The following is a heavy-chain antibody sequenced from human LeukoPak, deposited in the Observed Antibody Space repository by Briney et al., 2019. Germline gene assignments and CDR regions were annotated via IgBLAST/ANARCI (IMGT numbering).Heavy chain of an antibody. V-gene: IGHV1-69*05. J-gene: IGHJ1*01. CDR3: ARGPRDGSGSSYFQH. Sequence: SVKVSCKASGGTFSSYAISWVRQAPGQGLEWMGGIIPIFGTANYAQKFQGRVTITTDESTSTAYMELSSLRSEDTAVYYCARGPRDGSGSSYFQHWGQGTLVTVSS. CDR1: GGTFSSYA. CDR2: IIPIFGTA. D-gene: IGHD3-10*01.